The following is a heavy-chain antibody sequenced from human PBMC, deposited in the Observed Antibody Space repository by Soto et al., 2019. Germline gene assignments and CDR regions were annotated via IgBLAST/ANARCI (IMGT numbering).Heavy chain of an antibody. V-gene: IGHV2-26*01. Sequence: QVTLKESGPVLVKPTETLTLTCTVSGFSLSNARMGVSWIRQPPWKALYWLAHIFSNDEKSYSTSLKSRLTISKDTSKIQVVLTMTNMDPVDTATYSGARITCSITSCQADNWFYPWGQGTLVTVSS. D-gene: IGHD2-2*01. CDR3: ARITCSITSCQADNWFYP. CDR2: IFSNDEK. CDR1: GFSLSNARMG. J-gene: IGHJ5*02.